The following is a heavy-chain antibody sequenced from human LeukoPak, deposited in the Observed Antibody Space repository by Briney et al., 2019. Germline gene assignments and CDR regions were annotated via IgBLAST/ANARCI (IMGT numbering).Heavy chain of an antibody. CDR3: ARLGTRSLRAVPGTTEFDF. Sequence: GESLQISCQGSGYSFSSYCIAWVRQMSGKGLEWMGIIYPGDADTRYSPSLQGQFIISADKSISTAYLQWSSLKASDTAIYYCARLGTRSLRAVPGTTEFDFWGQGTLVTVSS. D-gene: IGHD6-19*01. CDR1: GYSFSSYC. CDR2: IYPGDADT. V-gene: IGHV5-51*01. J-gene: IGHJ4*02.